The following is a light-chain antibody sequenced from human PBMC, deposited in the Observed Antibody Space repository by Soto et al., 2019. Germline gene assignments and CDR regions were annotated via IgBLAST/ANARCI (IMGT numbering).Light chain of an antibody. CDR2: AAS. V-gene: IGKV1-12*01. CDR3: QQTSSVPLT. Sequence: DIQMTQSPSSVSASVGDSLTITCRASQGITSWVAWYQHKPGRAPKLLIYAASRLQSGVPSRFSGSGSGTDLTLTSSSLQPEDFGTYDCQQTSSVPLTLGGGTKVEIK. CDR1: QGITSW. J-gene: IGKJ4*01.